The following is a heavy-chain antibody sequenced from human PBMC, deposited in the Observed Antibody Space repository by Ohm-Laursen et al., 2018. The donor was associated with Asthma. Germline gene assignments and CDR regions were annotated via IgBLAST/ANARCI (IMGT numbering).Heavy chain of an antibody. CDR3: ARDLRSYYDSSGYYGVEY. Sequence: LSLTCAASGFTFSDYYMSWIRQAPGKGLEWVSYISGNSGYTNYADSVRGRFTISRDNAKNSLYLQMNSLRAEDTAVYYCARDLRSYYDSSGYYGVEYWGQGTLVTVSS. D-gene: IGHD3-22*01. V-gene: IGHV3-11*06. J-gene: IGHJ4*02. CDR2: ISGNSGYT. CDR1: GFTFSDYY.